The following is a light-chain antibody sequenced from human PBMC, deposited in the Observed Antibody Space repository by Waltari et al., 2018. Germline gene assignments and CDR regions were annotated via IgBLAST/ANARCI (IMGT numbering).Light chain of an antibody. Sequence: DIQMTQSPSSLSASVGDRVTITCRASQGISTYLAWYQQTPGKVPKLLIYAASTLQSGVPSRFRGSGSGTDFTLTISSLQPEDVATYYCQKYDSVPFTFGPGTKVDI. CDR2: AAS. J-gene: IGKJ3*01. CDR3: QKYDSVPFT. CDR1: QGISTY. V-gene: IGKV1-27*01.